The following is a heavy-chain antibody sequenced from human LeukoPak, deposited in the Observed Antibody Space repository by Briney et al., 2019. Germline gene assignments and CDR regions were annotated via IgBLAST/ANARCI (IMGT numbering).Heavy chain of an antibody. D-gene: IGHD6-19*01. J-gene: IGHJ4*02. CDR3: VRRMIAVAVFDY. CDR1: GGSISSYY. Sequence: SETLSLTCTVSGGSISSYYWSWIRQPPGKGLEWIGYIYYSGSTNYNPSLKSRVTISVDTSKNQFSLKLSSVTAADAAVYYCVRRMIAVAVFDYWGQGTLVTVSS. V-gene: IGHV4-59*01. CDR2: IYYSGST.